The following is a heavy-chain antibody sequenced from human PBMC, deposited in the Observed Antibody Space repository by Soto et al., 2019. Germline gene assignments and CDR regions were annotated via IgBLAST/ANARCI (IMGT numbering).Heavy chain of an antibody. CDR1: GFTFRSPA. D-gene: IGHD3-22*01. CDR3: DRGPPYYDSSGYRVNCSYYGMDV. Sequence: QVQLVESGGGVVQPGRSLRLSCAASGFTFRSPAMHWVRQAPGKGLEWLAVISYDGNNKYYADPVKGRFTISRDNSKTTXXLXMSXRRYEDTAVAYCDRGPPYYDSSGYRVNCSYYGMDVWGQGTKVTVSS. CDR2: ISYDGNNK. J-gene: IGHJ6*02. V-gene: IGHV3-30-3*01.